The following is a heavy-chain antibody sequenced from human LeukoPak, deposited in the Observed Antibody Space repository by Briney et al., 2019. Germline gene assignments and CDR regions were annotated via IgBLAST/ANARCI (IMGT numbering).Heavy chain of an antibody. D-gene: IGHD6-6*01. CDR2: IYYSGST. J-gene: IGHJ4*02. CDR1: GGSICSYY. CDR3: AGSRAFEYSDCRKVFYFDY. Sequence: SETLSLTCTVSGGSICSYYWSWLRQPPGKGLEGIGYIYYSGSTNYNPSLKSRVTISVDTSKNQFSLKLSSVTAADTAVYYCAGSRAFEYSDCRKVFYFDYWGQGTLVTGSS. V-gene: IGHV4-59*01.